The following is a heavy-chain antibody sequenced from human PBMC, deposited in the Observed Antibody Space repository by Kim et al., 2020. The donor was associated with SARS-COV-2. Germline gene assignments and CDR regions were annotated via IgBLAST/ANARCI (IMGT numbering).Heavy chain of an antibody. J-gene: IGHJ3*02. Sequence: ASVKVSCKASGYTFTSYGISWVRQAPGQGLEWMGWISDYNGNTKYAQMLQGRVTMTTDTATSTAYMELRNLRCDDTAVYYCASTLVGWERGPVVRAASSYAFDIWGQGKMVTVSS. CDR1: GYTFTSYG. CDR3: ASTLVGWERGPVVRAASSYAFDI. CDR2: ISDYNGNT. V-gene: IGHV1-18*01. D-gene: IGHD2-15*01.